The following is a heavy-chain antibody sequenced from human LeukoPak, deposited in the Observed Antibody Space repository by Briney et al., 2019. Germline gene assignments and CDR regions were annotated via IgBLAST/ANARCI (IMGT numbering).Heavy chain of an antibody. CDR1: GFTFSNYG. CDR2: ISYDGSNK. J-gene: IGHJ4*02. D-gene: IGHD1-26*01. CDR3: AKEVRDSGSYRFDY. V-gene: IGHV3-30*18. Sequence: GRSLRLSCAASGFTFSNYGIHWVRQAPGKGLEWVAVISYDGSNKYYADSVKGRFTISRDNSKNTLYLQMNSLRAEDTAVYYCAKEVRDSGSYRFDYWGQGTLVTVPS.